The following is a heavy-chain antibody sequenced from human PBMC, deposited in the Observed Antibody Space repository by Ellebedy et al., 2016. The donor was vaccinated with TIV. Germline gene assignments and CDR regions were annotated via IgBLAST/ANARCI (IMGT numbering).Heavy chain of an antibody. V-gene: IGHV7-4-1*02. CDR3: ARMNYDSTDYYYYYYSMDV. CDR2: INTNTGNP. Sequence: AASVKVSCKASGYTFSNYPMFWVRQAPGQGLEWMGWINTNTGNPTYAQGFSGRFVFSLDTSFSTAYLHITSLKAEETAMYFCARMNYDSTDYYYYYYSMDVWGKGTTVTVSS. D-gene: IGHD3-22*01. CDR1: GYTFSNYP. J-gene: IGHJ6*03.